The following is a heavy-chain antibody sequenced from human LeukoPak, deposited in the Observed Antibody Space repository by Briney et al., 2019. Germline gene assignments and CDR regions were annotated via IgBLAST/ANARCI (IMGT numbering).Heavy chain of an antibody. D-gene: IGHD5-18*01. Sequence: SVTVSCKASGGTFSSYAISWVRQAPGQGLEWMGGIIPIFGTANYAQKFQGRVTITTDESTSTAYMELSSLRSDDTAVYYCARDIGGYSYGPDYYYYYMDVWGKGTTVTVSS. J-gene: IGHJ6*03. CDR1: GGTFSSYA. CDR3: ARDIGGYSYGPDYYYYYMDV. CDR2: IIPIFGTA. V-gene: IGHV1-69*05.